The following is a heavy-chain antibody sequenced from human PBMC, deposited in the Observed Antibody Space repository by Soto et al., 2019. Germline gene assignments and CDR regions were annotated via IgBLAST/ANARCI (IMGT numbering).Heavy chain of an antibody. CDR2: IIPIFGTA. J-gene: IGHJ5*02. CDR1: GGTFSSYA. Sequence: ASVKVSCKASGGTFSSYAISWVRQAPGQGLEWMGGIIPIFGTANYAQKFQGRVTITADESTSTAYMELSSLRSEDTAVYYCARGILAPNGDYNWFDPWGQGTLVTVSS. V-gene: IGHV1-69*13. CDR3: ARGILAPNGDYNWFDP. D-gene: IGHD2-21*01.